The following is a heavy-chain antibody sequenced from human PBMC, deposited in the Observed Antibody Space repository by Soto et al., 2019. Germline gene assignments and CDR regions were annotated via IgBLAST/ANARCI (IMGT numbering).Heavy chain of an antibody. CDR2: IIPILGIA. CDR1: GGTFSSYT. CDR3: ARALTVVVTVDY. V-gene: IGHV1-69*02. D-gene: IGHD2-15*01. Sequence: QVQLVQSGAEVKKPGSSVKVSCKASGGTFSSYTISWVRQAPGQGLEWMGRIIPILGIAKYAQKLQGRVTITADKATSTAYMELSSLRSDDKAVYYCARALTVVVTVDYWGPGSLVTVSS. J-gene: IGHJ4*02.